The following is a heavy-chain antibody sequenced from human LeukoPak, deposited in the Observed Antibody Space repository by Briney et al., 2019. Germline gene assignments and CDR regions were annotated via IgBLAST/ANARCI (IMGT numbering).Heavy chain of an antibody. V-gene: IGHV3-53*01. Sequence: GSLRLSCAASGSTVSSNYMSWVRQAPGKGLEWVSVIYSGGSTYYADSVKGRFTISRDNSKNTLYLQMNSLRAEDTAVYYCARDFRCSGGSCYYWYFDLWGRGTLVTVSS. CDR1: GSTVSSNY. D-gene: IGHD2-15*01. J-gene: IGHJ2*01. CDR2: IYSGGST. CDR3: ARDFRCSGGSCYYWYFDL.